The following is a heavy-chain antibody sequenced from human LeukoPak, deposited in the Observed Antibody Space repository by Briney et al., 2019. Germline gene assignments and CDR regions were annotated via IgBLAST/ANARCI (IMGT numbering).Heavy chain of an antibody. D-gene: IGHD4-17*01. V-gene: IGHV3-23*01. CDR2: ISSSGGTT. Sequence: GGFLRLSCAASGFTFSGYAMSWVRQAPGKGLEWVSAISSSGGTTYYADSVKGRFTISRDNSKNTLYLQMNSLRAEDTAVYYCAKDIDYGDYVVSWGQGTLVTVSS. J-gene: IGHJ4*02. CDR3: AKDIDYGDYVVS. CDR1: GFTFSGYA.